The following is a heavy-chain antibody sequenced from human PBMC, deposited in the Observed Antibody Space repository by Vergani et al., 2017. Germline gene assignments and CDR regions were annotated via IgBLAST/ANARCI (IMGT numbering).Heavy chain of an antibody. CDR1: GGTFSSYT. J-gene: IGHJ5*02. CDR2: MNPKSGGT. V-gene: IGHV1-2*02. CDR3: ARDAVTASSNWFDP. D-gene: IGHD2-21*02. Sequence: QVQLVQSGAEVKKPGSSVKVSCKASGGTFSSYTITWVRQAPGQGLEWMGWMNPKSGGTNYAQKFQGRVTMTRDTSISTAYMELNRLRSDDTAVYYCARDAVTASSNWFDPWGQGTLVTVSS.